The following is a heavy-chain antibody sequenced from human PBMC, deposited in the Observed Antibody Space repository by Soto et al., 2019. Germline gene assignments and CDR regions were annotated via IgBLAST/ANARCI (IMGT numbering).Heavy chain of an antibody. Sequence: QVPLVQSGAEVKKPGASVKVSCKASGYTFTTYAMHWVRQAPGQRLEWMGWIDAGNGNTKYSQKFQGRVTITRDTSASTVYMELSSLRSEDTAVYYCAREDRTWFDPWGQGTLVTVSS. D-gene: IGHD2-15*01. CDR1: GYTFTTYA. J-gene: IGHJ5*02. CDR3: AREDRTWFDP. CDR2: IDAGNGNT. V-gene: IGHV1-3*01.